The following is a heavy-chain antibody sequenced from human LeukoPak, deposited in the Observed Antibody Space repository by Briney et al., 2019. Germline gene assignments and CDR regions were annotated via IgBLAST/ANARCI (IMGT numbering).Heavy chain of an antibody. CDR1: GGSISSSSYY. Sequence: PSETLSLTCTVSGGSISSSSYYWGWIRQPPGKGLERIGSIYYSGSTYYNPSLKSRVTISVDTSKNQFSLKLSSVTAADTAVYYCARYDVRWQTVDYWGQGTLVTVSS. CDR3: ARYDVRWQTVDY. V-gene: IGHV4-39*01. D-gene: IGHD4-23*01. CDR2: IYYSGST. J-gene: IGHJ4*02.